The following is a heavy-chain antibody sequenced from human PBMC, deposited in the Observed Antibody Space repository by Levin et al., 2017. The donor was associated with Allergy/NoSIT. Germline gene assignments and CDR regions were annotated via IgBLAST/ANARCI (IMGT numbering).Heavy chain of an antibody. Sequence: GGSLRLSCAASGFTFSNYAMHWVRQAPGKGLEWVAIISYDGSNKYYADSVKGRFTISRDNSKNTLYLQMNSLRADDTAVYYCAREGVGKQWLYQIDYWGQGTLVTVSS. D-gene: IGHD6-19*01. CDR2: ISYDGSNK. J-gene: IGHJ4*02. CDR1: GFTFSNYA. CDR3: AREGVGKQWLYQIDY. V-gene: IGHV3-30-3*01.